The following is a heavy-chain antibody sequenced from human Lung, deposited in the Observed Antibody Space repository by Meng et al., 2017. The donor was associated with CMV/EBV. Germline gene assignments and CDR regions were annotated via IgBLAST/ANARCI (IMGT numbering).Heavy chain of an antibody. V-gene: IGHV1-69*05. J-gene: IGHJ6*04. CDR2: IIPVFAIA. CDR3: ARERTGDCSSTSCYNYYYYYGTDV. CDR1: GGTFSSNA. Sequence: SXXVSXKASGGTFSSNAFSWVRQAPGQGLEWMGGIIPVFAIANYAQKFQGRITITTDESTSTAYMELSSLRSEDTAVYYCARERTGDCSSTSCYNYYYYYGTDVWXKGTXVTVSS. D-gene: IGHD2-2*02.